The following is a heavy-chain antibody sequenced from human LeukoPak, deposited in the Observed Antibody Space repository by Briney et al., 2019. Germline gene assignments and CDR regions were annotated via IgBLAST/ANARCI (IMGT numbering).Heavy chain of an antibody. J-gene: IGHJ3*02. Sequence: ASVKVSCKASGYTFTSYDINWVRQATGQGLEWMGWMNPNSGNTGYAQKFQGRVTMTRNTSISTAYMELSSLRSEDTAVYYCSCVDYYYDSSGGRALDIGGKGTMVTVSS. D-gene: IGHD3-22*01. CDR1: GYTFTSYD. CDR3: SCVDYYYDSSGGRALDI. CDR2: MNPNSGNT. V-gene: IGHV1-8*01.